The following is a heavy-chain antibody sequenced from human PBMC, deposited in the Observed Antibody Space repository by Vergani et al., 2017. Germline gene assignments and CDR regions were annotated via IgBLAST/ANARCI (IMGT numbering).Heavy chain of an antibody. CDR2: IKNTGDST. CDR3: AREANLRFLEWLLSDAFDI. V-gene: IGHV3-23*01. J-gene: IGHJ3*02. Sequence: EVQLLQSEGAVVQPGGSLRLSCVASGFTFSSHAMSWVRQGHGQGLEWVSSIKNTGDSTHYADSVKGRFTISRDNAKNSLYLQMNSLRAEDTAVYYCAREANLRFLEWLLSDAFDIWGQGTMVTVSS. D-gene: IGHD3-3*01. CDR1: GFTFSSHA.